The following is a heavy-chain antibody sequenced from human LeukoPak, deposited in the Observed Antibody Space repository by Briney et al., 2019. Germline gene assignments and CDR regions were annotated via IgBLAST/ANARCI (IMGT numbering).Heavy chain of an antibody. Sequence: GGSLRLSCAASGFTFSSYSMNWVRQAPGKGLEWVSFISSSSAHINYADSVKGRFTISRDNPRDSLYLQMDSLRAEDTAVYYCARDIGGSYTAIDYWGQGTLVTVSS. J-gene: IGHJ4*02. CDR2: ISSSSAHI. V-gene: IGHV3-21*01. CDR3: ARDIGGSYTAIDY. D-gene: IGHD1-26*01. CDR1: GFTFSSYS.